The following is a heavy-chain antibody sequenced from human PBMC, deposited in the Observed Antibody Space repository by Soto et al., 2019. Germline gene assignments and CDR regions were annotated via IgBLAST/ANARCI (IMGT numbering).Heavy chain of an antibody. CDR3: ARDQKNYYDSSGYFHAFDI. V-gene: IGHV4-59*01. J-gene: IGHJ3*02. CDR2: IYYSGST. Sequence: QVQLQESGPGLVKPSETLSLTCTVSGGSISSYYWSWIRQPPGKGLEWIGYIYYSGSTNYNPSLKSRVTIAVDTSKNQFSPKLSSVTAADTAVYYCARDQKNYYDSSGYFHAFDIWGQGTMVTVSS. CDR1: GGSISSYY. D-gene: IGHD3-22*01.